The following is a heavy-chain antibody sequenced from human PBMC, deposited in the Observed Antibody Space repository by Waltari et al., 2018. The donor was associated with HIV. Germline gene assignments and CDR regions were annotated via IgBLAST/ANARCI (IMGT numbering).Heavy chain of an antibody. Sequence: QVQLVQSGTEVKKPGSSVKVSCKTSGGTFITYDISWVRQAPGKGLEWIGKITPILSVPNYAQKFQGRITSTADKSTRTAYRELTSLRSDDTAVYYCAREGGVSFPGAMDVWGQGTTITVSS. CDR2: ITPILSVP. CDR1: GGTFITYD. D-gene: IGHD3-10*01. CDR3: AREGGVSFPGAMDV. V-gene: IGHV1-69*04. J-gene: IGHJ6*02.